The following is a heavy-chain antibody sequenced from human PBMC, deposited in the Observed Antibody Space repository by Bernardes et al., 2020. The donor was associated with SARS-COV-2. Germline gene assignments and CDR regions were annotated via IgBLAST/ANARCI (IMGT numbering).Heavy chain of an antibody. CDR1: GGSISSGGYY. Sequence: SETLSLTRTVSGGSISSGGYYWSWIRQHKGKGLEWIGYIYYSGSTYYNPSLKSRVTISVDTSKNQFSLKLSSVTAADTAVYYCARAPKQRITIFGVVGWFDPWGQGTLVTVSS. CDR2: IYYSGST. V-gene: IGHV4-31*03. J-gene: IGHJ5*02. D-gene: IGHD3-3*01. CDR3: ARAPKQRITIFGVVGWFDP.